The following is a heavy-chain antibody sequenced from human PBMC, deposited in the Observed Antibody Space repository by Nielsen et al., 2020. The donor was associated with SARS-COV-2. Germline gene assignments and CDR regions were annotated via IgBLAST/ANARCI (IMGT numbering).Heavy chain of an antibody. Sequence: GGSLRLSCAASGFTSSSYSMNWVRQAPGKGLEWVSYISSSSSTIYYADSVKGRFTISRDNAKNSLYLQMNSLRDEDTAVYYCARGPVGYCSTTSCSWDYWGQGTLVTVSS. V-gene: IGHV3-48*02. J-gene: IGHJ4*02. CDR3: ARGPVGYCSTTSCSWDY. CDR2: ISSSSSTI. D-gene: IGHD2-2*01. CDR1: GFTSSSYS.